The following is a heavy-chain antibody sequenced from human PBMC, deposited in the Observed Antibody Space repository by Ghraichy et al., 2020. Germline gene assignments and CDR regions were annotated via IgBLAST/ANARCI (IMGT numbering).Heavy chain of an antibody. D-gene: IGHD6-25*01. V-gene: IGHV3-49*04. CDR3: SRTRISSGRYFDF. CDR2: IRGNNYGGTA. J-gene: IGHJ4*02. CDR1: GFTFGDYY. Sequence: GSLRLSCAASGFTFGDYYMSWVRQVPGKGLEWVGVIRGNNYGGTAEYAASVKDRFTISRDDSRSIAYLQMNSLKTEDTAVYYCSRTRISSGRYFDFWGQGTLVTVS.